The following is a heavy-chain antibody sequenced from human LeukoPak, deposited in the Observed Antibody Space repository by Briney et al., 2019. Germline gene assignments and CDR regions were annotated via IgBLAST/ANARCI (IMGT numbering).Heavy chain of an antibody. V-gene: IGHV4-39*07. CDR1: GGSISSSSYY. Sequence: SETLSLTCTASGGSISSSSYYWGWIRQPPGKGLEWIGSIYYSGSTYYNPSLKSRVTISVDTSKNQFSLKLSSVTAADTAVYYCARDLISNSSSLFDYWGQGTLVTVSS. J-gene: IGHJ4*02. D-gene: IGHD4-11*01. CDR2: IYYSGST. CDR3: ARDLISNSSSLFDY.